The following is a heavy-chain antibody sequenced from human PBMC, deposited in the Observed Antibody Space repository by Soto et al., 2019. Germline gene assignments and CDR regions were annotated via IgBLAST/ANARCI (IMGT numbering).Heavy chain of an antibody. D-gene: IGHD2-2*01. CDR1: GGSISSYC. V-gene: IGHV4-59*01. CDR3: ARGLGYQLLSYYYYYGMDV. J-gene: IGHJ6*02. CDR2: IYYSGST. Sequence: PSETLSLTCTVSGGSISSYCWSWIRQPPGKGLEWIGYIYYSGSTNYNPSLKSRVTISVDTSKNQFSLKLSSVTAADTAVYYCARGLGYQLLSYYYYYGMDVWGQGTTVTVSS.